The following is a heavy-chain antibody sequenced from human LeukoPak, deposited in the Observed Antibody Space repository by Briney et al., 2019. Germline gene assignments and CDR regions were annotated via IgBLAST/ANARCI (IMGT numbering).Heavy chain of an antibody. J-gene: IGHJ4*02. CDR2: ISWNSGSI. D-gene: IGHD3-3*01. CDR3: ASLENFSDF. V-gene: IGHV3-9*01. CDR1: GFTFYDYA. Sequence: GGSLRLSCAASGFTFYDYAMRWVRHAPGKGLEWVSGISWNSGSIGYADSVKGRFTISRDNAKNTLYLQMNSLRAEDTAVYYCASLENFSDFWGQGTLVTVSS.